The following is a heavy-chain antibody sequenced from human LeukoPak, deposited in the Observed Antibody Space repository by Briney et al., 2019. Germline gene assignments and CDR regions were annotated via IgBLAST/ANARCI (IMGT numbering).Heavy chain of an antibody. CDR1: GGSISSGDYY. CDR3: AREVGTTVNYYYHGKDV. CDR2: IYYSGST. V-gene: IGHV4-30-4*01. Sequence: SETLSLTCTVSGGSISSGDYYWSWIRQPPGKGLEWIGYIYYSGSTYYNPSLKSRVTISVDTSKNQFSLKLSSVTAADTAVYYCAREVGTTVNYYYHGKDVWGQGTTVTVSS. J-gene: IGHJ6*02. D-gene: IGHD1/OR15-1a*01.